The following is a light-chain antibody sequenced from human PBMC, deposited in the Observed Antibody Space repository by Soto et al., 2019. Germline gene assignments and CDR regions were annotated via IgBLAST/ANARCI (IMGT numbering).Light chain of an antibody. CDR3: QQYYHWRT. CDR2: DVS. CDR1: QDIGTK. J-gene: IGKJ1*01. Sequence: EIVMTQSPAILSLSPGETGTLSCRASQDIGTKLAWYQQKPGQAPRLPMYDVSTRASAAPARFSGSGSGSEFTLTISSLQSEDFAIYFCQQYYHWRTFGQGTKVDI. V-gene: IGKV3-15*01.